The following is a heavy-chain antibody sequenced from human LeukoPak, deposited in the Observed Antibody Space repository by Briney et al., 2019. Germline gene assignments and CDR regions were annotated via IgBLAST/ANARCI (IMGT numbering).Heavy chain of an antibody. CDR1: GGTFSSYA. D-gene: IGHD6-13*01. CDR2: IIPIFGTA. Sequence: SVKVSCKASGGTFSSYAISWVRQAPGQGLEWMGGIIPIFGTANYAQKFQGRVTITADESTSTAYMELSSLRSEDTAVYYCARGVTIAAAGTSVDYWGQGTLVTVSS. V-gene: IGHV1-69*01. J-gene: IGHJ4*02. CDR3: ARGVTIAAAGTSVDY.